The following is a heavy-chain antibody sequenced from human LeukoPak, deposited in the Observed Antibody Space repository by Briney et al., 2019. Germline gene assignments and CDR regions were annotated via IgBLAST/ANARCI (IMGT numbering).Heavy chain of an antibody. V-gene: IGHV3-53*01. CDR3: ARDRFGEYAFDY. J-gene: IGHJ4*02. D-gene: IGHD3-10*01. Sequence: GGSLRLSCAASGVTVSSNYMSWVRQAPGKGLEWVSVIYSGGSTHYADSVKGRFTISRDNSKNTLYLQMNSVSAEDTAVYYCARDRFGEYAFDYWGQGTLVTVSS. CDR1: GVTVSSNY. CDR2: IYSGGST.